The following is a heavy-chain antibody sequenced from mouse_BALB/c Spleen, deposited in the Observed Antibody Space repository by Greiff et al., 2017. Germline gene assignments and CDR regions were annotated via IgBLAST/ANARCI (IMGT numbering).Heavy chain of an antibody. CDR2: ISNLAYSI. J-gene: IGHJ4*01. Sequence: DVMLVESGGGLVQPGGSRKLSCAASGFTFSDYGMAWVRQAPGKGPEWVAFISNLAYSIYYADTVTGRFTISRENAKNTLYLEMSSLRSEDTAMYYCARETTVGAMDYWGQGTSVTVSS. V-gene: IGHV5-15*02. D-gene: IGHD1-1*01. CDR1: GFTFSDYG. CDR3: ARETTVGAMDY.